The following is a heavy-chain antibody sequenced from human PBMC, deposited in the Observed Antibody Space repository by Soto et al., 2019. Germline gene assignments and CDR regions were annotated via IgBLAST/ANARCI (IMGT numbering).Heavy chain of an antibody. CDR2: INSDGSST. CDR1: GFTFSSYW. V-gene: IGHV3-74*01. D-gene: IGHD6-6*01. J-gene: IGHJ4*02. Sequence: GGSLRLSCAASGFTFSSYWMHWVRQATGKGLGWVSRINSDGSSTSYADSVKGRFTISRDNAKNTLYLQMNSLRAEDTAVYYCARDRGSSSYYFDYWGQGTMVTVSS. CDR3: ARDRGSSSYYFDY.